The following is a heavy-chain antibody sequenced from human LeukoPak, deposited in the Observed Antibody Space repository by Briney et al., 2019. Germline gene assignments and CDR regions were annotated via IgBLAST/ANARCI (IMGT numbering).Heavy chain of an antibody. Sequence: SETLSLTCTVSGGSINSGSHYWGWLRQPPGKGLEWIGSIYYTGKTYYNPSLKSRVTMSADTSKRQFSLKLSSVTAADTAVYDCATGSGYYRGAEYFEYWGQGTLVTVSS. V-gene: IGHV4-39*07. D-gene: IGHD3-22*01. CDR1: GGSINSGSHY. CDR2: IYYTGKT. CDR3: ATGSGYYRGAEYFEY. J-gene: IGHJ1*01.